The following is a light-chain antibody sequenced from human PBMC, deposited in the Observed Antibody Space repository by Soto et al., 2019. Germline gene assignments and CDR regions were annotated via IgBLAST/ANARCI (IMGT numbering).Light chain of an antibody. CDR2: DVS. V-gene: IGLV2-14*01. CDR1: SSDVGGYNY. CDR3: SSYTSSSTPYV. J-gene: IGLJ1*01. Sequence: QSALTQPASVSGSPGQSITISCIGTSSDVGGYNYVSWYQQHPGKAPKLMIYDVSNRPSGVSNRFSGSKSGNTASLTISGLQAEDEADYYCSSYTSSSTPYVFGTGTRSPS.